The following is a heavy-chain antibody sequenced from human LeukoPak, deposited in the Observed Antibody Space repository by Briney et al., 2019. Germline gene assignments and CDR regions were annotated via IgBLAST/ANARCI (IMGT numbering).Heavy chain of an antibody. CDR2: IYHSGST. CDR1: GGSISSGGYY. J-gene: IGHJ4*02. V-gene: IGHV4-30-2*01. CDR3: AREEGETGTSAK. D-gene: IGHD1-1*01. Sequence: SQTLSLTCTVSGGSISSGGYYWSWIRQPPGKGLEWIGYIYHSGSTYYNPSLKSRVTISVDRSKNQFSLKLSSVTAADTAVYYCAREEGETGTSAKWGQGTLVTVSS.